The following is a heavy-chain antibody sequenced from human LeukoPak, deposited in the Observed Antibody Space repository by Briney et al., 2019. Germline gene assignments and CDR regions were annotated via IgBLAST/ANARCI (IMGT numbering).Heavy chain of an antibody. Sequence: GGSLRLSCAASGFTSITPWMYWVRQAPGKGLVWVSLINIDGSTTSYADSVKGRFTISRDNAKNTLFLQMDSLRGEDTAVYYCASRVVTSFDYWGQGTLVTVSS. CDR3: ASRVVTSFDY. J-gene: IGHJ4*02. CDR2: INIDGSTT. D-gene: IGHD4-23*01. CDR1: GFTSITPW. V-gene: IGHV3-74*01.